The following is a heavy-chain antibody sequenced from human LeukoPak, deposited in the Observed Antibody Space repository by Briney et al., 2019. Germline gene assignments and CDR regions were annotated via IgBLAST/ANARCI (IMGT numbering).Heavy chain of an antibody. V-gene: IGHV3-23*01. D-gene: IGHD4-17*01. CDR2: ISGSGGST. J-gene: IGHJ4*02. CDR1: GFTFSSYA. CDR3: AKRNYGDYGSFDY. Sequence: LGGSLRLSCAASGFTFSSYAMSWVRQAPGKGLEWVSAISGSGGSTYYADSVKGRFTISRDNSKNTLYLQMNSLRAEDTAVYYCAKRNYGDYGSFDYWGQGTLVTVSS.